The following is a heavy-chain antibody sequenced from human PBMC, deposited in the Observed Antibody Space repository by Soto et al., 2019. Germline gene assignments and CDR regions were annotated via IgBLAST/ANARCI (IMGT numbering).Heavy chain of an antibody. CDR2: TSAYNGNT. Sequence: QVQLVQSGAEVKKPRASVKVSCKASGYTFTSYAISWVRQAPGQGLEWMGWTSAYNGNTKYAQKFQGRVTMTTDTATSTAYMELRSLKSDDTAVYYCARDSPPVDYWGQGTLVTVSS. V-gene: IGHV1-18*01. CDR3: ARDSPPVDY. CDR1: GYTFTSYA. J-gene: IGHJ4*02.